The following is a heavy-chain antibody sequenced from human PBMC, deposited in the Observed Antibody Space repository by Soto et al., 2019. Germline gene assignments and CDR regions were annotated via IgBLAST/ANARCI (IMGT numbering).Heavy chain of an antibody. V-gene: IGHV3-73*02. Sequence: EVQLVESGGGLVQPGGSLKLSCAASGFIFSDSAFHWIRQASGKGLEWVGRIDGKGKSYATVYAASMKGRFTISRDNSKNTSYLHLKSLKTEDTAVYYCARQWLTGSPLDYWGQGILVTVSS. CDR3: ARQWLTGSPLDY. CDR1: GFIFSDSA. J-gene: IGHJ4*02. CDR2: IDGKGKSYAT. D-gene: IGHD3-9*01.